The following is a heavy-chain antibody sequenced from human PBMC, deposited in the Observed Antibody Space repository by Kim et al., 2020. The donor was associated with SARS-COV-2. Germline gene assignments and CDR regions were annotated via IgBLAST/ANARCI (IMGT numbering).Heavy chain of an antibody. D-gene: IGHD6-19*01. Sequence: RYSPSFQGQVTMSVDKSINTAYLQWSSLKASDTAIYYCGQHASSGLDSFDSWGPGTLVTVS. V-gene: IGHV5-51*01. CDR3: GQHASSGLDSFDS. J-gene: IGHJ4*01.